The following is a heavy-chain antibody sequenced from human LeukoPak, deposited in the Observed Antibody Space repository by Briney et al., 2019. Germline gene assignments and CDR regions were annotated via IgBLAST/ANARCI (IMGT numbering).Heavy chain of an antibody. D-gene: IGHD5-18*01. CDR3: TTENRIQLWLYYFDY. J-gene: IGHJ4*02. Sequence: PGGSLRLSCAASGFTFSNAWMSWVRQAPGEGLEWVGRIKIKTDAGTTDYAAPVKGRFTISRENSKNTLYLQMNSLKTEDTAVYYCTTENRIQLWLYYFDYWGQGTLVTVSS. CDR2: IKIKTDAGTT. CDR1: GFTFSNAW. V-gene: IGHV3-15*01.